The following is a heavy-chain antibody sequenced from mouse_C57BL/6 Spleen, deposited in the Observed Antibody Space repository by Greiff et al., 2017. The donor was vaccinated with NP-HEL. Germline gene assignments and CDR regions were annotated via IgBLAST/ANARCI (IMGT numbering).Heavy chain of an antibody. CDR2: IDPSDSYT. J-gene: IGHJ1*03. V-gene: IGHV1-69*01. CDR1: GYTFTSYW. CDR3: ARRGGYWYFDV. Sequence: QVQLQQPGAELVMPGASVKLSCKASGYTFTSYWMHWVKQRPGQGLGWIGEIDPSDSYTNYNQKFKGKSTLTVDISSSTAYMQLSSLTSEDAAVDYCARRGGYWYFDVWGTGTTVTVSS.